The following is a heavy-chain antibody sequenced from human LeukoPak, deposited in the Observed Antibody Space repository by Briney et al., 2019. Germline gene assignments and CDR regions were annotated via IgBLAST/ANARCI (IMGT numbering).Heavy chain of an antibody. CDR2: ISGSGGST. CDR1: GFTFSDYW. D-gene: IGHD5-12*01. CDR3: AKDLRGYSGPGDY. Sequence: GGSLRLSCVVSGFTFSDYWMSWVRQAPGKGLEWVSAISGSGGSTYYADSVKGRFTISRDNSKNTLYLQMNSLRAEDTAVYYCAKDLRGYSGPGDYWGQGTLVTVSS. J-gene: IGHJ4*02. V-gene: IGHV3-23*01.